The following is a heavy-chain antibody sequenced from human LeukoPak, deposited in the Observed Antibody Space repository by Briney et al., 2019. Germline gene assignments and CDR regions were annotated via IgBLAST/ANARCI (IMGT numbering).Heavy chain of an antibody. Sequence: WASVKVSCKASGGTFSSYAISWVRQAPGQGLEWMGGIIPIFGTANYAQKSQGRVTITADESTSTAYMELSSLRSEDTAVYYCASHPDGSGSYLDHWGQGTLVTVSS. CDR1: GGTFSSYA. CDR3: ASHPDGSGSYLDH. J-gene: IGHJ4*02. V-gene: IGHV1-69*13. CDR2: IIPIFGTA. D-gene: IGHD3-10*01.